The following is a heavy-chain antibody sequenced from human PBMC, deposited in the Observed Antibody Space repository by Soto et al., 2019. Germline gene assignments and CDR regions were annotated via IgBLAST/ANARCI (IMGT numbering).Heavy chain of an antibody. CDR2: INPNSGGT. CDR3: ARGRPRIVVVPAAGSNWFDP. V-gene: IGHV1-2*02. CDR1: GYTFTGYY. J-gene: IGHJ5*02. D-gene: IGHD2-2*01. Sequence: ASVKVSCKASGYTFTGYYMHWVRQAPGQGLEWMGWINPNSGGTNYAQKFQGRVTMTRDTSISTAYMELSRLRSDDTAVYYCARGRPRIVVVPAAGSNWFDPWGQGTLVTVSS.